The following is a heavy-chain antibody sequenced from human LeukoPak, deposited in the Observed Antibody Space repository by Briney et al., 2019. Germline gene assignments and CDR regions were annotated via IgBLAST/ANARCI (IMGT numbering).Heavy chain of an antibody. D-gene: IGHD5-18*01. CDR1: GESFSGYF. V-gene: IGHV4-34*01. J-gene: IGHJ6*02. CDR2: SNHFGST. Sequence: SGTLSLTCAVSGESFSGYFWTWIRQPPGKGLDWIGESNHFGSTDYNPSLKSRVTISVDTSKKQCSLNVRSVTDADTAVYFCARGRLQLWSFPLPYNHYAIDVWGQGTTFTVSS. CDR3: ARGRLQLWSFPLPYNHYAIDV.